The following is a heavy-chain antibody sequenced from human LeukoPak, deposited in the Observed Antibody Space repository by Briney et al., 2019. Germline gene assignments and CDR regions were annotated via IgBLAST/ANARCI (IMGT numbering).Heavy chain of an antibody. D-gene: IGHD5-18*01. V-gene: IGHV4-59*01. Sequence: PSETLSLTCTVSGGSISSYYWSWIRQPPGKGLEWIGYIYYSGSTNYNPSLKSRVTISVDTSKNQFSLKLSSVTAADTAVYYCAREVDTAMVPYYFDYWGQGTLVTVSS. CDR1: GGSISSYY. J-gene: IGHJ4*02. CDR2: IYYSGST. CDR3: AREVDTAMVPYYFDY.